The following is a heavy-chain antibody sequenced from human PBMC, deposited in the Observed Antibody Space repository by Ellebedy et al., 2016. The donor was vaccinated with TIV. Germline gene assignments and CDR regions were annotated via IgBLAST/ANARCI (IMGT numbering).Heavy chain of an antibody. Sequence: GGSLRLXXSTSGFTFSSYVLHWVRQAPGKGLKYVATITNNGIGTYYADSVKGRFTISRDNSRNTMYLQMGSMRAEDTAVYYCVKSSRGYFAVGFDYWGQGTLVIVSS. CDR2: ITNNGIGT. J-gene: IGHJ4*02. D-gene: IGHD5-12*01. CDR3: VKSSRGYFAVGFDY. CDR1: GFTFSSYV. V-gene: IGHV3-64D*06.